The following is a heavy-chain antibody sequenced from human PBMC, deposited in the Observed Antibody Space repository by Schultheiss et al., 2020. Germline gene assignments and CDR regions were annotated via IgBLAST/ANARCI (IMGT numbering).Heavy chain of an antibody. J-gene: IGHJ6*02. CDR2: IYHSGST. D-gene: IGHD5-12*01. CDR3: ARVATWHYGMDV. CDR1: GGSFSGYY. Sequence: GSLRLSCAVYGGSFSGYYWSWIRQPPGKGLEWIGYIYHSGSTYYNPSLKSRVTISVDRSKNQFSLKLSSVTAADTAVYYCARVATWHYGMDVWGQGTTVTVSS. V-gene: IGHV4-34*01.